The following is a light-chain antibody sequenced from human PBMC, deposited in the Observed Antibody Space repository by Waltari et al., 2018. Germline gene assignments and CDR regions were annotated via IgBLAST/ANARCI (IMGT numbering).Light chain of an antibody. CDR3: QQRSNWPPLT. J-gene: IGKJ4*01. CDR1: QSVDSD. CDR2: AAS. V-gene: IGKV3-11*01. Sequence: EIVLTQSPATLSLSPGEIAPVPCRARQSVDSDLARYQQKPGQSPRLLIYAASNRATGIPARFSGSGSGTDFTLTISSLEPEDFAVYYCQQRSNWPPLTFGGGTKVEIK.